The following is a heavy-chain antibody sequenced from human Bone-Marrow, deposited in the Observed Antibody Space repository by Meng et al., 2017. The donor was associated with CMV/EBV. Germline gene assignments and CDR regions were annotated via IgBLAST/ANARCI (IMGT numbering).Heavy chain of an antibody. CDR3: AAFSGSYYDY. CDR1: GFTFSGYG. D-gene: IGHD1-26*01. V-gene: IGHV3-30*02. CDR2: IRYDGSNK. Sequence: GHLGGSGGVVGQPGGYWSFSCAGSGFTFSGYGMHWVRQSPGKGLEWVAFIRYDGSNKYYADSVKGRFTISRDNSKNTLYLQMNSLRAEDTAVYYCAAFSGSYYDYWGQGTLVTVSS. J-gene: IGHJ4*02.